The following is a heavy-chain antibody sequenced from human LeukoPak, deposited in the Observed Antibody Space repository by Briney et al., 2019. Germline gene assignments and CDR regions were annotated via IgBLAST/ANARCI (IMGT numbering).Heavy chain of an antibody. V-gene: IGHV3-66*01. D-gene: IGHD3-16*02. J-gene: IGHJ4*02. Sequence: GGSLTLPCSASGFPVRSNYMHWLRPPAGRGRAWVSVIYRGGSTYYADSVKGRFSISRDNSKNTLYLQMNSLRAEDTAVYYCARDWGLRLGELSSYYFDYWGQGTLVTVSS. CDR1: GFPVRSNY. CDR3: ARDWGLRLGELSSYYFDY. CDR2: IYRGGST.